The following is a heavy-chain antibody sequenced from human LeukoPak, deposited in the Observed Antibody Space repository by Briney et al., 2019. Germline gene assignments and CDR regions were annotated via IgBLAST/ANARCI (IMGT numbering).Heavy chain of an antibody. D-gene: IGHD3-22*01. CDR1: GVSISSYY. CDR3: ARQLYYYDSSGYQNWFDP. Sequence: SETLSLTCTVSGVSISSYYWSWIRQPPGKGLEWIGYIYYSGSTNYNPSLKSRVTISVDTSKNQFSLKLSSVTAADTAVYYCARQLYYYDSSGYQNWFDPWGQGTLVTVSS. CDR2: IYYSGST. J-gene: IGHJ5*02. V-gene: IGHV4-59*08.